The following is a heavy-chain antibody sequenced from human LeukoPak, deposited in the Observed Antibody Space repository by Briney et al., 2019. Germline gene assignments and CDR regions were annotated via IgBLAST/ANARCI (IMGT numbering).Heavy chain of an antibody. CDR2: ISYDGSNK. D-gene: IGHD4-17*01. V-gene: IGHV3-30*18. CDR1: GFIFSSYG. J-gene: IGHJ4*02. Sequence: GGSLRLSCAASGFIFSSYGMHWVRQAPGKGLEWVAVISYDGSNKYYADSVKGRFTISRDNSKNTLYLQMNSLRAEDTAVYYCAKDRSHDYGDLYFDYWGQGTLVTVSS. CDR3: AKDRSHDYGDLYFDY.